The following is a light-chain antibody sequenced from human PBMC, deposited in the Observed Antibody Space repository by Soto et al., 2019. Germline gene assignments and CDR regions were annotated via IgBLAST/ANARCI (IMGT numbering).Light chain of an antibody. CDR2: GNS. Sequence: QLVLTQPPSVSGAPGQRVTISCTGSSSNIGARYDVHWYQQLPGTAPKLLIYGNSNRPSGVPDRFSGSKSGTSASLAITGLRAEDEADYYCQSYDSSLSGWVFGGGTKLTVL. CDR3: QSYDSSLSGWV. CDR1: SSNIGARYD. J-gene: IGLJ3*02. V-gene: IGLV1-40*01.